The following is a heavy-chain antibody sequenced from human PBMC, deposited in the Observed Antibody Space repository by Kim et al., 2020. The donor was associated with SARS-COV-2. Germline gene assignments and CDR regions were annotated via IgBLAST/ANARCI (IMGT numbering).Heavy chain of an antibody. CDR3: TNERH. J-gene: IGHJ1*01. V-gene: IGHV3-49*04. Sequence: GGSLRLSCRSSGFTFGDYAINWVRQAPGKGLEWVGFIRDKAHGGTPDYAASLRGRFAISRDDSKSIAYLQMNSLKTEDTAVYYCTNERHWGQGTLVTVSS. CDR2: IRDKAHGGTP. CDR1: GFTFGDYA.